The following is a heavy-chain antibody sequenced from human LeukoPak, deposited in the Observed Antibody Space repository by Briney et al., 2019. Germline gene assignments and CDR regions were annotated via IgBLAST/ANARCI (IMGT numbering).Heavy chain of an antibody. D-gene: IGHD3-9*01. Sequence: GGSLRLSCVASGFTFSNYAMSWVRQAVGKRLEWVSAVTGSGGSTYYADSVKGRFTISRGNSRNTLFLQMNSLRAEDTAIYYCAKWGDFDILTGYYVSDFWGQGTLVTVCS. CDR3: AKWGDFDILTGYYVSDF. J-gene: IGHJ4*02. CDR2: VTGSGGST. CDR1: GFTFSNYA. V-gene: IGHV3-23*01.